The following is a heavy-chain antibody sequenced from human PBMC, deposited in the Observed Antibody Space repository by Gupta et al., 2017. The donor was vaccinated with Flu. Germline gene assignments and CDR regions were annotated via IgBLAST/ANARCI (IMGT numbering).Heavy chain of an antibody. CDR3: ASKNPRGNRGYYGMDV. V-gene: IGHV3-48*02. CDR2: ISSSSSTI. CDR1: GSTFSSYS. Sequence: EVQLVESGGGLVQPGGSLRLSCAASGSTFSSYSMNWVRQPPGKGLEWVSYISSSSSTIYYADSVKGRFTISRDNAKNSLYLQMNSLRDEDTAVYYCASKNPRGNRGYYGMDVWGQGTTVTVSS. J-gene: IGHJ6*02. D-gene: IGHD3-10*01.